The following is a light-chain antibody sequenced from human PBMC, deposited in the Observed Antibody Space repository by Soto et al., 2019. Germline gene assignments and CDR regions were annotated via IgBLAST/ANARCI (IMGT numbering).Light chain of an antibody. CDR1: SSDVGGYKY. Sequence: QSVLTQPPSASGSPGQSVTISCTGTSSDVGGYKYVSWYQQHPGNAPKLMIYEVTKRPSGVPDRFSGSKSGNTASLTVSGLQAEDEADYYCSSYGGSNNFVVFGGGTKLTVL. CDR3: SSYGGSNNFVV. J-gene: IGLJ2*01. V-gene: IGLV2-8*01. CDR2: EVT.